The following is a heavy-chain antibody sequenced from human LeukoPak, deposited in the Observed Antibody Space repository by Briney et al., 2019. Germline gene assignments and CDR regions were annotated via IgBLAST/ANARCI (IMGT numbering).Heavy chain of an antibody. J-gene: IGHJ4*02. V-gene: IGHV3-23*01. Sequence: QPGGSLRLSCAASGFTFSSYAMSWVRQAPGKGREWVAAISGSGGSTYSADSVKGRFTISKDNSKNTLYLQMNSLRAEDTAVYYCAKDSNPYSGYDLLFDYWGQGTLVTVSS. CDR3: AKDSNPYSGYDLLFDY. D-gene: IGHD5-12*01. CDR1: GFTFSSYA. CDR2: ISGSGGST.